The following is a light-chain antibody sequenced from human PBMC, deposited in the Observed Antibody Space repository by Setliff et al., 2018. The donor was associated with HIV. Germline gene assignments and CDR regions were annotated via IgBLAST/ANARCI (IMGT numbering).Light chain of an antibody. Sequence: QSALTQPRSVSGSPGQSVTISCTGSNSDVGGYNYVSWYQQHSGKAPKLIIYNVIKRPSGVPDRFSGSKSGNTASLTISGLQAEDEADYYCCSYTSTSTSAFGTGTKVTVL. CDR2: NVI. CDR1: NSDVGGYNY. J-gene: IGLJ1*01. CDR3: CSYTSTSTSA. V-gene: IGLV2-11*01.